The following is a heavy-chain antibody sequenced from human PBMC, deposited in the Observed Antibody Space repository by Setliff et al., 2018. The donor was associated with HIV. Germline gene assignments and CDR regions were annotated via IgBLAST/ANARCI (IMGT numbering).Heavy chain of an antibody. CDR2: IYTSGST. CDR1: GGSISSYY. D-gene: IGHD2-21*02. CDR3: ARLSGDYYYFDY. J-gene: IGHJ4*02. V-gene: IGHV4-4*09. Sequence: SETLSLTCTVSGGSISSYYWSWIRQPPGKGLEWIGYIYTSGSTNYNPSLKSRVTISLDTSKNQFSLKLRSVTAADTAVYYCARLSGDYYYFDYWGQGTLVTVSS.